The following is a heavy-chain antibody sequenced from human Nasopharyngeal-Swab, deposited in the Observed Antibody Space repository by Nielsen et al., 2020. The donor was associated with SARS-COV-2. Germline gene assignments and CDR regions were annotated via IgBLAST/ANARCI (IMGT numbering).Heavy chain of an antibody. CDR1: GFTFDDYA. V-gene: IGHV3-9*01. D-gene: IGHD3-22*01. CDR3: AKDYYYDSSGYNKGGPGEYYYGMDV. J-gene: IGHJ6*02. CDR2: ISWNSGSI. Sequence: GGSLRLSCAASGFTFDDYAMHWVRQAPGKGLEWVSGISWNSGSIGYADSVKGRFTISRDNAKNSLYLQMNSLRAEDTALYYCAKDYYYDSSGYNKGGPGEYYYGMDVWGQGTTVTVSS.